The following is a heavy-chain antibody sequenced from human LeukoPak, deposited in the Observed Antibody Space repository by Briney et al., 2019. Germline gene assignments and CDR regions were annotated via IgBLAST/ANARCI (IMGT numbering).Heavy chain of an antibody. CDR3: ARPLGYSGYHGPPRGWFDP. CDR2: IDYSGST. V-gene: IGHV4-59*08. Sequence: PSETLSLTCTVSGDSMGSYYWSWIRQPPGKGLEWIGNIDYSGSTNYNPSLKSRVTMSVDTSKSQFSLISLKLTSVTAADTAVYYCARPLGYSGYHGPPRGWFDPWGQGTLVTVSS. CDR1: GDSMGSYY. J-gene: IGHJ5*02. D-gene: IGHD5-12*01.